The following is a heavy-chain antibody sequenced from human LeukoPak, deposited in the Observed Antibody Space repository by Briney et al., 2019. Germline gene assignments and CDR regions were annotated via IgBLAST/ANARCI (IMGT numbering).Heavy chain of an antibody. CDR1: GFKFNDYE. CDR3: ARGQGFDPPS. Sequence: GGSLRLSCATSGFKFNDYEMNWVRQAPGKGLEWVSYISSSGSIISYADSVKGRFTISRDNAKNSLYLQMSSLRVEDTAVYFCARGQGFDPPSWGQGTLVTVSS. CDR2: ISSSGSII. J-gene: IGHJ5*02. V-gene: IGHV3-48*03.